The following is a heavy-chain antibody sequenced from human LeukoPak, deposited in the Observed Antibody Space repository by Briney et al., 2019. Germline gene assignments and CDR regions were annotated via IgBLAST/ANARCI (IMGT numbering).Heavy chain of an antibody. V-gene: IGHV3-30*02. J-gene: IGHJ4*02. D-gene: IGHD2-2*02. Sequence: GGSLRLSCAASGFTFSSYGMHWVRQAPGKGLEWVAFIRYDGSNKYYTDSVKGRFTISRDNSKNTLYLQMNSLRAEDTAVYYCARAGKWFGYCSSTSCYTDFDYWGQGTLVTVSS. CDR3: ARAGKWFGYCSSTSCYTDFDY. CDR1: GFTFSSYG. CDR2: IRYDGSNK.